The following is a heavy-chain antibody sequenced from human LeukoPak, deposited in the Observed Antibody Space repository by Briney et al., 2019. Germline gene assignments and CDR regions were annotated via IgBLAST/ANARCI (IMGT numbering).Heavy chain of an antibody. D-gene: IGHD3-22*01. CDR1: GFTFSAFS. CDR3: ARDYYSYSRGSWAFDI. J-gene: IGHJ3*02. V-gene: IGHV3-11*05. Sequence: PGGSLRLSCAASGFTFSAFSMTWIRQAPEKGLEWVSYISSGSEDTLYADSVKGRFTISRDNAKNSLYLQMNSLRAEDTAVYYCARDYYSYSRGSWAFDIWGQGTMVTVSS. CDR2: ISSGSEDT.